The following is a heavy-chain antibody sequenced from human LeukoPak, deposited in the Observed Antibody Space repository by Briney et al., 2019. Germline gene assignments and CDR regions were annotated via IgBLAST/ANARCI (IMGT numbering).Heavy chain of an antibody. V-gene: IGHV4-30-2*01. CDR3: ARGREAVSLWFGGWFDP. Sequence: SETLSLTCAVSGGSISSGGYSWSWIRQPPGKGLEWIGYMYHSGSTYYNPSLKSRVTISIDRSKNHFSLKLSSVTAADTAVYYCARGREAVSLWFGGWFDPWGRGTLVTVSS. D-gene: IGHD3-10*01. CDR1: GGSISSGGYS. CDR2: MYHSGST. J-gene: IGHJ5*02.